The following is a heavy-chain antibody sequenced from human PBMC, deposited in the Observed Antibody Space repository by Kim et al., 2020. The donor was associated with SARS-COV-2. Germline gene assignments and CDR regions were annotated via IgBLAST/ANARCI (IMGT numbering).Heavy chain of an antibody. J-gene: IGHJ4*02. Sequence: STYYADSVEGRFTISRDNSKNTLYLQMNSLRAEDTAVYYCARDWGDYYFDYWGQGTLVTVSS. CDR2: ST. D-gene: IGHD3-16*01. CDR3: ARDWGDYYFDY. V-gene: IGHV3-66*01.